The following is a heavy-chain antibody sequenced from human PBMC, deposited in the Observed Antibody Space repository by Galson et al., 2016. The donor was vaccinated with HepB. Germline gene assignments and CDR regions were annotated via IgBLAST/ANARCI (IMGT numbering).Heavy chain of an antibody. V-gene: IGHV3-23*01. Sequence: SLRLSCAASGFSFSNYAMTWVRQAPGEGLEWVSTICHNSGCTNYADSVKGRFTISRDNSNNVLYLQMNSLRVEDTALFYCAEDHPSCNSGICYSPGRGLDGWGPGTAFTVSS. CDR1: GFSFSNYA. D-gene: IGHD2/OR15-2a*01. J-gene: IGHJ6*02. CDR3: AEDHPSCNSGICYSPGRGLDG. CDR2: ICHNSGCT.